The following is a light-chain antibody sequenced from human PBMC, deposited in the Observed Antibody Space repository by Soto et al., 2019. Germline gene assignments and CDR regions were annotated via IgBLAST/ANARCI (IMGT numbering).Light chain of an antibody. CDR1: QSISSW. CDR2: KAS. J-gene: IGKJ1*01. Sequence: DIQMTQSPSTLSASVGDRVTITCRASQSISSWLAWYQQKPGKDPKLLIYKASSLESGVPSRFSGSGSGTEFTLTISSLQPDAFATYYGQQYNSYPTFGHGTTVEIK. V-gene: IGKV1-5*03. CDR3: QQYNSYPT.